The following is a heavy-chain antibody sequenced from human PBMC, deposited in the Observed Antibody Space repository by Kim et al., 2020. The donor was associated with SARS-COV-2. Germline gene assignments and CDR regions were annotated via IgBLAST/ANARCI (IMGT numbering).Heavy chain of an antibody. D-gene: IGHD4-17*01. J-gene: IGHJ4*02. CDR2: IWYDGSNK. Sequence: GGSLRLSCAASGFTFSSYGMHWVRQAPGKGLEWVAVIWYDGSNKYYADSVKGRFTISRDNSKNTLYLQMNSLRVEDTAVYYCARDMAFGDSGDYGGQGTLVTVSS. CDR3: ARDMAFGDSGDY. CDR1: GFTFSSYG. V-gene: IGHV3-33*01.